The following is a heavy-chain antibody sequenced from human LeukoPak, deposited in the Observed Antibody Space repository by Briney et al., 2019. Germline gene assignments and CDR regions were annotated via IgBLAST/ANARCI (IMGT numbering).Heavy chain of an antibody. J-gene: IGHJ4*02. CDR1: GFTFSKYA. V-gene: IGHV3-23*01. Sequence: GGSLRLSCAASGFTFSKYAMSGVPQAPGKGPEWVSAISPSDGNTFYADSVKGRFTISRDNSKNTLSLQMNSLRAEDTALYYCVKDSSVPYGITEWGQGTLVTVSS. CDR2: ISPSDGNT. D-gene: IGHD4-17*01. CDR3: VKDSSVPYGITE.